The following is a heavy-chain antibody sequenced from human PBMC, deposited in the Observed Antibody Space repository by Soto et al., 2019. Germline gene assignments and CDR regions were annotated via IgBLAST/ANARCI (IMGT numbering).Heavy chain of an antibody. CDR2: VGTANANT. D-gene: IGHD1-26*01. CDR3: ARALITYPTSYYSFAF. J-gene: IGHJ4*02. CDR1: GYTFTAYG. V-gene: IGHV1-18*01. Sequence: QVQLVQSGPEVTMPGASVKVSCKTSGYTFTAYGLAWLRQAPGQRPEWLGWVGTANANTNYAEKFQGRVTMTSYRSTTPPSLVLRSLRSDDPAVYYCARALITYPTSYYSFAFWGQGTLVTVSS.